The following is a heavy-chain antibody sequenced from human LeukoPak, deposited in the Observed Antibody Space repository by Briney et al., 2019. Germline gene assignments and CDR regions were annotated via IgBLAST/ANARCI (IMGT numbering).Heavy chain of an antibody. D-gene: IGHD2/OR15-2a*01. CDR2: ISYDGTYA. Sequence: GRSLRLSCAASGLTFSSLAMDWVRQAPGKGLEWVGDISYDGTYASYAGSVRGRFTISRDNSKNTLYLQMNSLRIEDTAVYYCATESSLSNWGLGTLATVSS. V-gene: IGHV3-30*04. CDR3: ATESSLSN. CDR1: GLTFSSLA. J-gene: IGHJ4*02.